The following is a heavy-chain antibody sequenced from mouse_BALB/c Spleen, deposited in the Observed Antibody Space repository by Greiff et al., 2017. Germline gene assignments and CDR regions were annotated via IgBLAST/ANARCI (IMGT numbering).Heavy chain of an antibody. J-gene: IGHJ2*01. CDR3: ARSAYGGLFFDY. CDR2: INPGSGGT. Sequence: QVQLKQSGAELVRPGTSVKVSCKASGYAFTNYLIEWVKQRPGQGLEWIGVINPGSGGTNYNEKFKGKATLTADKSSSTAYMQLSSLTSDDSAVYFCARSAYGGLFFDYWGQGTTLTVSS. CDR1: GYAFTNYL. D-gene: IGHD1-1*01. V-gene: IGHV1-54*01.